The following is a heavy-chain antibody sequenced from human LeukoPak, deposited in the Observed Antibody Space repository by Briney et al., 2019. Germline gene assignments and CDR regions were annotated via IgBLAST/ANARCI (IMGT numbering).Heavy chain of an antibody. CDR2: IWSDGTNT. J-gene: IGHJ1*01. V-gene: IGHV3-33*06. D-gene: IGHD4-11*01. CDR1: GFTFSHYD. Sequence: PGRSLSPVYATSGFTFSHYDMHWVRQAPGKGLEWVAVIWSDGTNTDYGDPVKGRFTISRDNFQRTVYLQMNSLRAEDTAVYYCAKDAQRGFDYSNSLDKWGQGNLSTVSS. CDR3: AKDAQRGFDYSNSLDK.